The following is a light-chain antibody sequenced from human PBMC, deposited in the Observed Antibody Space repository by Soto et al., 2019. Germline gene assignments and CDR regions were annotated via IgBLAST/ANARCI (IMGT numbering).Light chain of an antibody. CDR3: QQYNNWPGT. V-gene: IGKV3-15*01. J-gene: IGKJ1*01. Sequence: IVMTQSPATLSMSPGERATLSCRASQSLNRDLAWYQQKPGQSPRLLIFGASIRATGIPARFSGSGSGTEFLLTIGRVQSEDCGLYYCQQYNNWPGTFGQGTKVEI. CDR2: GAS. CDR1: QSLNRD.